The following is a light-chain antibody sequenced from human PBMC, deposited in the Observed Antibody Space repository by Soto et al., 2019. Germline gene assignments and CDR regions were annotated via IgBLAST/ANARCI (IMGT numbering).Light chain of an antibody. J-gene: IGKJ4*01. V-gene: IGKV1-5*03. CDR2: KAS. CDR1: QSISSR. Sequence: DIQMTQSPSTLSASVEDKVTITCRASQSISSRLAWYQQKPGKAPKVLIYKASNLESGVPSRFSGSGSGTEFTLTIGSLQPDDFATYYCQQYKTRLFLSFGGGTKVEIK. CDR3: QQYKTRLFLS.